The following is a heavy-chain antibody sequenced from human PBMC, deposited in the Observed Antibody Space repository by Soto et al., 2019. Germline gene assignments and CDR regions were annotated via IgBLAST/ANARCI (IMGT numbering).Heavy chain of an antibody. V-gene: IGHV1-69*02. CDR3: ARKGGQLPSRDAFDI. D-gene: IGHD2-2*01. CDR1: GGTFSSYT. Sequence: SVKVSCKASGGTFSSYTLSWVRQAPGQGLERMGRIIPILGIANYVQRFQGRVTITADKSTSTAYMELISLRSEDTAVYYCARKGGQLPSRDAFDIWGQGTMVTVSS. J-gene: IGHJ3*02. CDR2: IIPILGIA.